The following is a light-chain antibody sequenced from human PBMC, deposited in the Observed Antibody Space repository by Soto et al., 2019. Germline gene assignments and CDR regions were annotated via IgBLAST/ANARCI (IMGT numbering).Light chain of an antibody. J-gene: IGKJ2*01. Sequence: ENVLTQYPGTLSLSPGERATLSCRASQSVTNSFFAWYQQKPGQAPRLLIYGISSRATGIPDRFSGSGSGTDVTLTISRLGPEDFVVYYCQQYISLPHTFGQGTKLEVK. CDR3: QQYISLPHT. CDR2: GIS. V-gene: IGKV3-20*01. CDR1: QSVTNSF.